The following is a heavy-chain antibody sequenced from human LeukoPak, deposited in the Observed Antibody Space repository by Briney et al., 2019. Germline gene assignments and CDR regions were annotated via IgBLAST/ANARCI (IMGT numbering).Heavy chain of an antibody. CDR1: GGSIRSSTYN. V-gene: IGHV4-39*07. CDR3: ARGRDGYNYPWPRPSYYMDV. D-gene: IGHD5-24*01. J-gene: IGHJ6*03. Sequence: SETLSLTCTVSGGSIRSSTYNWGWIRQPPGKGLEWIGSIHYTGSTYYNPSLKSRVTISVDTSKNQFSLKLSSVTAADTAVYYCARGRDGYNYPWPRPSYYMDVWGKGTTVTVSS. CDR2: IHYTGST.